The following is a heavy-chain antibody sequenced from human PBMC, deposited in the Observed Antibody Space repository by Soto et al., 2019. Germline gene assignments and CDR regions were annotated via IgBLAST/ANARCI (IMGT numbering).Heavy chain of an antibody. CDR3: ARDTSNSFDY. CDR2: ISPYNGNT. Sequence: HVQLLQSGGELKKPGASVKVSCNTSGFTFNTYFISWVRQAPGQGLEWMGWISPYNGNTKYGEKFQGRVNMTTDTITRRAYMELRNLRIDDTAVYYCARDTSNSFDYWGQGTLVTVSS. D-gene: IGHD2-2*01. J-gene: IGHJ4*02. V-gene: IGHV1-18*01. CDR1: GFTFNTYF.